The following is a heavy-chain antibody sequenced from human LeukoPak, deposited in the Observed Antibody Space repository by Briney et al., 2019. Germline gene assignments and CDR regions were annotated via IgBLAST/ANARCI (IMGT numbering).Heavy chain of an antibody. J-gene: IGHJ4*02. V-gene: IGHV4-59*01. CDR3: ARSGYSSGWYLI. D-gene: IGHD6-19*01. CDR2: IYYTGST. Sequence: PSETLSLTCSVSGGFITSYYWSWIRQPPGKGLEWFGYIYYTGSTKYNPSLKSRVTMSVDTSKSQFTLNLNSVTAADTAVYYCARSGYSSGWYLIWGKGILVTVSS. CDR1: GGFITSYY.